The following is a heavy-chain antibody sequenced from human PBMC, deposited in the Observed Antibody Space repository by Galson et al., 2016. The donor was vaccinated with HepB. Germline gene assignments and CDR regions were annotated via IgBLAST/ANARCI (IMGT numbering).Heavy chain of an antibody. CDR2: IIPFVGTP. V-gene: IGHV1-69*13. Sequence: SVKVSCKVYGGTFSRYAISWLRQAPGQGLEWMGGIIPFVGTPPYGQKFQGRVRIFAGESTTTAYMELTGLRVDDTAVYYCAREGNCAGYRCFRFDYWGQGTLVTVSS. J-gene: IGHJ4*02. D-gene: IGHD2-15*01. CDR3: AREGNCAGYRCFRFDY. CDR1: GGTFSRYA.